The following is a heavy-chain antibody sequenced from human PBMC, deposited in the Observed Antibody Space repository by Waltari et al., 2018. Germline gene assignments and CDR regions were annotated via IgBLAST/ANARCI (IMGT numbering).Heavy chain of an antibody. D-gene: IGHD6-6*01. CDR1: NVSISSGAYY. CDR2: IYYSGGT. Sequence: QLHLQESGPELVKPSETLYLTCTVSNVSISSGAYYWGCIRQPAGKGPEGMGNIYYSGGTYYNPSLESRVAISVDTSKNQFFLSLTSVTAADAAIYYCARAECSTSSCFFVSGFDPWGQGIQVTVSS. J-gene: IGHJ5*02. V-gene: IGHV4-39*01. CDR3: ARAECSTSSCFFVSGFDP.